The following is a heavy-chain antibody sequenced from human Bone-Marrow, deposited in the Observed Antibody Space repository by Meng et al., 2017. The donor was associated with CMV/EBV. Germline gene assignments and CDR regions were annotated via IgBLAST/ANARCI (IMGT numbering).Heavy chain of an antibody. CDR1: EFTSDDCA. J-gene: IGHJ4*02. CDR2: IWFDGSNK. V-gene: IGHV3-33*06. Sequence: GESLKISCVASEFTSDDCAMQWVRQAPGKGLEWVALIWFDGSNKYYADSVKGRFTISRDNSKNTLYLQMSSLSAEDTAVYYCAKDRRVGNNYGYFDYWGQGTLVTVSS. D-gene: IGHD5-18*01. CDR3: AKDRRVGNNYGYFDY.